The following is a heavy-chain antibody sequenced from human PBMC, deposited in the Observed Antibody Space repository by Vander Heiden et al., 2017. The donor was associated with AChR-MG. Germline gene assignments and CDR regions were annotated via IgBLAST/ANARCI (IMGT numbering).Heavy chain of an antibody. D-gene: IGHD6-6*01. CDR2: FDPEDGET. V-gene: IGHV1-24*01. J-gene: IGHJ4*02. CDR3: ATARYSSSFRAPAFDY. CDR1: GYTLTELS. Sequence: QVQLVPSGAEVTKPGASVTVSCKVSGYTLTELSMHWVRQAPGKGLGWMGGFDPEDGETIYAQKFQGRVTMTEDTSTDTAYMELSSLRSEDTAVYYCATARYSSSFRAPAFDYWGQGTLVTVSS.